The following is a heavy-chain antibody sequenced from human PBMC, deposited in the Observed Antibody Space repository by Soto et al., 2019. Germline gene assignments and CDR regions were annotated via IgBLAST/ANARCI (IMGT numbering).Heavy chain of an antibody. CDR3: AKGGDFWSGYRDFDY. CDR2: ISGSGGST. J-gene: IGHJ4*02. D-gene: IGHD3-3*01. V-gene: IGHV3-23*01. Sequence: GGSLRLSCAASGFTFSSYAMSWVRQAPGKGLEWVSAISGSGGSTYYADSVKGRFTISRDNSKNTLYLQMNSLRAEDTAVYYCAKGGDFWSGYRDFDYWGQGTLVTVSS. CDR1: GFTFSSYA.